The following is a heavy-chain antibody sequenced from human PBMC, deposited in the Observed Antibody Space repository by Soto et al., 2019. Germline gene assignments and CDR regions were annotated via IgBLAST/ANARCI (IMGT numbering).Heavy chain of an antibody. V-gene: IGHV4-59*08. D-gene: IGHD3-16*01. CDR3: AADHPPSTSFGYYYYYMDV. CDR2: IYYSGST. J-gene: IGHJ6*03. CDR1: GGSISSYY. Sequence: SETLSLTCTVSGGSISSYYWSWIRQPPGKGLEWIGYIYYSGSTNYNPSLKSRVTISVDTSKNQFSLKLSSVTAADTAVYYCAADHPPSTSFGYYYYYMDVWGKGTTVTVSS.